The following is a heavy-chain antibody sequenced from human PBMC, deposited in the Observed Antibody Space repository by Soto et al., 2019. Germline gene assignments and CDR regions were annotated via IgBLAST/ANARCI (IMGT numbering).Heavy chain of an antibody. D-gene: IGHD1-26*01. J-gene: IGHJ4*02. CDR1: GSTFNNFA. Sequence: QVVLLQSGAEVKEPGSSVRVSCQVSGSTFNNFAFSWVRQAPGHGPEWMGGIVVDSNTAEYSQRFQDRVTITADTSTDILYMELGSLTFEYTAVYYCARAIKRWEVNYYFDFWGQGTLVTVSS. CDR3: ARAIKRWEVNYYFDF. V-gene: IGHV1-69*06. CDR2: IVVDSNTA.